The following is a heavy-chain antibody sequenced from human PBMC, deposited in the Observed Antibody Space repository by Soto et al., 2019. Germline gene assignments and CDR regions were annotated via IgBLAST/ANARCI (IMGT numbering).Heavy chain of an antibody. CDR3: ATSFRYFDN. Sequence: GESLKISCAGSGFTPTTTPLSWVRQRPGKGLEWVTTISGTASRTYYVDSVKGRCFISRDNSKNTVTLQMNNLTVDDTAVYYCATSFRYFDNWGQGTRVTVSS. V-gene: IGHV3-23*01. CDR1: GFTPTTTP. D-gene: IGHD2-15*01. CDR2: ISGTASRT. J-gene: IGHJ4*02.